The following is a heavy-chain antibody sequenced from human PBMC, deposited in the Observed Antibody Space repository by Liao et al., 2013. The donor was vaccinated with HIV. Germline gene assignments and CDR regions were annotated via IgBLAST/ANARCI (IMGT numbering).Heavy chain of an antibody. V-gene: IGHV4-39*07. D-gene: IGHD3-3*01. CDR3: ARGSTYYDFWSGYYTRAEYFQH. CDR2: IYYSGST. CDR1: GGSISSYY. J-gene: IGHJ1*01. Sequence: QVQLQESGPGLVKPSETLSLTCTVSGGSISSYYWGWIRQPPGKGLEWIGSIYYSGSTYYNPSLKSRVTISVDTSKNQFSLKLSSVTAADTAVYYCARGSTYYDFWSGYYTRAEYFQHWGQGTLVTVSS.